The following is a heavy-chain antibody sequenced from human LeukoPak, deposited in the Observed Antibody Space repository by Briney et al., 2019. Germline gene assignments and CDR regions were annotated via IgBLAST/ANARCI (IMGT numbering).Heavy chain of an antibody. D-gene: IGHD2-2*01. CDR3: ARDGSEYQPHAGSVWFDP. V-gene: IGHV1-46*01. J-gene: IGHJ5*02. Sequence: ASVKVSCKASGYTFTSYYMHWVRQAPGQGLEWMGIINPSGGSTSYAQKFQGRVTMTRDTSTSTVYMELSSLRSEDTAVYYCARDGSEYQPHAGSVWFDPWGQGTLVTVTS. CDR2: INPSGGST. CDR1: GYTFTSYY.